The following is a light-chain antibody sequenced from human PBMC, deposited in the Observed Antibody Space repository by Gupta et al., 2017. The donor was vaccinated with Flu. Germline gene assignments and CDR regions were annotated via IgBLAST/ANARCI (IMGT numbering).Light chain of an antibody. Sequence: DIHMTQSPSSLSASVGDRVTITCRASQYINNFLNWFQHKPGKAPKLLIYGASILQSGVPSRFSGGGSGADFTLTITSLQPEDFGTYYCQQSDAVTWTFGQGTKLEIK. CDR2: GAS. CDR3: QQSDAVTWT. J-gene: IGKJ1*01. CDR1: QYINNF. V-gene: IGKV1-39*01.